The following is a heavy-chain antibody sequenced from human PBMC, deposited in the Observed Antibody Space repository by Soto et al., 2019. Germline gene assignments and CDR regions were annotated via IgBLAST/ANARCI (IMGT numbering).Heavy chain of an antibody. CDR1: GFTFSSYA. D-gene: IGHD3-22*01. V-gene: IGHV3-23*01. J-gene: IGHJ4*02. CDR2: ISGSGGST. Sequence: PGGSLRLSCAASGFTFSSYAMSWVRQAPGKGLEWVSAISGSGGSTYYADSVKGRFTISRDNSKNTLYLQMNSLRAEDTAVYYCAKVIYDSSGPRGGGFDYWGQGTLVTVSS. CDR3: AKVIYDSSGPRGGGFDY.